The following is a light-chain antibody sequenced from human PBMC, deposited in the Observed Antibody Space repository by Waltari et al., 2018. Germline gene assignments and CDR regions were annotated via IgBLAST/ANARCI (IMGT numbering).Light chain of an antibody. CDR3: QQLNSYLWT. CDR1: QGINSY. Sequence: DIHSTQSPSFLSASVGDRVTITCRASQGINSYLAWYQQKSGKAPKLLIYATSTLYSGVPSRFSGSGSGTEFTLTISSLQPEDFATYYCQQLNSYLWTFGQGTKVEIK. J-gene: IGKJ1*01. CDR2: ATS. V-gene: IGKV1-9*01.